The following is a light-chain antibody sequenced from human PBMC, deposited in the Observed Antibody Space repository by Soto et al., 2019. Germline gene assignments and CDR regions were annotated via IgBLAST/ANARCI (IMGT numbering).Light chain of an antibody. J-gene: IGKJ5*01. CDR1: QSIGSY. V-gene: IGKV3-11*01. CDR2: DAS. Sequence: EIVLTRSPVTLSLSLGERVTLSCRASQSIGSYLGWLQQKPGQAPRLLIYDASKRATGIPGRFSGSGSGTDFTLTISSLEPEDFAVYYCHQRRNSITFGQGTRLES. CDR3: HQRRNSIT.